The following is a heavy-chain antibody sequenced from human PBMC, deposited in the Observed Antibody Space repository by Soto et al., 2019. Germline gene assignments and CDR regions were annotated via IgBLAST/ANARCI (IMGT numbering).Heavy chain of an antibody. CDR1: GFTFSSYA. D-gene: IGHD2-15*01. CDR2: ISGSGGSK. Sequence: PGGSLRLSCSASGFTFSSYAMSWVRQAPGKGLEWVSAISGSGGSKYYADSVKGRFTISRDNAKNTLYLQMNSLRAEDTAVYYCAKERPGGSSYLANWGQGTLVTVSS. V-gene: IGHV3-23*01. J-gene: IGHJ4*02. CDR3: AKERPGGSSYLAN.